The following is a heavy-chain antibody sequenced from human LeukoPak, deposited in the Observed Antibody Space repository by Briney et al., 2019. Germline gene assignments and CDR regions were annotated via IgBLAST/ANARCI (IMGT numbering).Heavy chain of an antibody. CDR2: INHSGST. CDR3: ARGQPVWSSSSGFDP. CDR1: GGSFGGYY. V-gene: IGHV4-34*01. Sequence: SETLSLTCAVYGGSFGGYYWSWIRQPPGKGLEWIGEINHSGSTNYNPSLKSRVTISVDTSKNQFSLKLSSVTAADTAVYYCARGQPVWSSSSGFDPWGQGTLVTVSS. J-gene: IGHJ5*02. D-gene: IGHD6-6*01.